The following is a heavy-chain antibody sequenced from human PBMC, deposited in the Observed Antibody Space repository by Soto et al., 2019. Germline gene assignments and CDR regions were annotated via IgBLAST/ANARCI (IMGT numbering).Heavy chain of an antibody. J-gene: IGHJ6*02. CDR1: GFTFSSYA. CDR3: AKGSNDILTGYYYYYYGMDV. V-gene: IGHV3-23*01. Sequence: GGSLRLSCAASGFTFSSYAMSWVRQAPGKGLEWVSAISGSGGSTYYADSVKGRFTISRDNSKNTLYLQMNSLRAEDTAVYYCAKGSNDILTGYYYYYYGMDVWGQGTTVTVSS. D-gene: IGHD3-9*01. CDR2: ISGSGGST.